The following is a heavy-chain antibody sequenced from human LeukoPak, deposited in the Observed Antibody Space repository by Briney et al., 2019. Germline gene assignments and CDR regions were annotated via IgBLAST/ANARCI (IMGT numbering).Heavy chain of an antibody. D-gene: IGHD6-19*01. CDR1: GYTFTIYG. CDR2: ISAYNGNT. Sequence: GASVKVSFKASGYTFTIYGISWVRQAPGQGPEWMVWISAYNGNTNYTQKHQGRVTMTTDTSTNTAYMELRSLRSDDTAVYYCARDYQVLAVAGDYWVQGTLVTVSS. CDR3: ARDYQVLAVAGDY. J-gene: IGHJ4*02. V-gene: IGHV1-18*01.